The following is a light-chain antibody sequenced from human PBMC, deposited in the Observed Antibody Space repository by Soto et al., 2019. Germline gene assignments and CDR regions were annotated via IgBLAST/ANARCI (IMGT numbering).Light chain of an antibody. Sequence: QLVLTQSPSASASLGASVKLTCTLSSGHSTYAIAWHQQQPEKGPRYLMHLNSDGSHSKGDGIPDRFSGSSSGAERYLTISSLQSEDEADYYCQTWGTDIVVFGGGTKLTVL. CDR2: LNSDGSH. J-gene: IGLJ2*01. CDR3: QTWGTDIVV. CDR1: SGHSTYA. V-gene: IGLV4-69*01.